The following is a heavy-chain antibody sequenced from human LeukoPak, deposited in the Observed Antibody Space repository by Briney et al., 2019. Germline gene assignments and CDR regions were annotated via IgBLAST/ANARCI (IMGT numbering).Heavy chain of an antibody. J-gene: IGHJ4*02. Sequence: ASVKVSCKASGYTFTSYGISWVRQAPGQGLEWMGWISAYNGNTNYAQKLQGRVTMTTDTSTSTAYMELRSLRSDDTAAYYCARGTRLLRGYSYGYEYLDYWGQGTLVTVSS. CDR1: GYTFTSYG. V-gene: IGHV1-18*01. CDR3: ARGTRLLRGYSYGYEYLDY. CDR2: ISAYNGNT. D-gene: IGHD5-18*01.